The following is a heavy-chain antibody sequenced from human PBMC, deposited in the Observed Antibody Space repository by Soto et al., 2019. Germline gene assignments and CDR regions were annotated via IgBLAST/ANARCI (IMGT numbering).Heavy chain of an antibody. J-gene: IGHJ5*02. Sequence: ASVKVSCKASGYTFTSYAMHWVRQAPGQRFEWMGWINAGNGNTKYLQKFQARVTITRDTSASTAYMEVTSLTSEDTGVYYCARGSREIVVDPNSGLDPWGQGTLVTVS. D-gene: IGHD3-22*01. CDR1: GYTFTSYA. CDR3: ARGSREIVVDPNSGLDP. V-gene: IGHV1-3*01. CDR2: INAGNGNT.